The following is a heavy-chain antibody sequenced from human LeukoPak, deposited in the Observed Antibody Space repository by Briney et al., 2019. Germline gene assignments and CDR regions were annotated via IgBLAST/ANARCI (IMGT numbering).Heavy chain of an antibody. D-gene: IGHD2-15*01. CDR3: ARGFCSGGSCYSYDY. CDR1: GYTFSTYY. V-gene: IGHV1-46*01. Sequence: ASVKVSCKASGYTFSTYYMHWVRQAPGQGLEWMGVIDPSGGSTNYARKFQGRVTMTSDTSTSTVYMELSSQRSEDTAVYYCARGFCSGGSCYSYDYWGQGTLVTVSS. CDR2: IDPSGGST. J-gene: IGHJ4*02.